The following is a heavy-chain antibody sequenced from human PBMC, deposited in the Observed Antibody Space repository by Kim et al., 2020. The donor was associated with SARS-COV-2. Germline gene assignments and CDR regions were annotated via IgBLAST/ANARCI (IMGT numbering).Heavy chain of an antibody. D-gene: IGHD6-13*01. V-gene: IGHV5-10-1*01. J-gene: IGHJ6*02. CDR2: IDPSDSYT. CDR1: GYSFTSYW. CDR3: ASPGLTIAAAGNGGHDYYYYYGMDV. Sequence: GESLKISCKGSGYSFTSYWISWVRQMPGKGLEWMGRIDPSDSYTNYSPSFQGHVTISADKSISTAYLQWSSLKASDTAMYYCASPGLTIAAAGNGGHDYYYYYGMDVWGQGTTVTVSS.